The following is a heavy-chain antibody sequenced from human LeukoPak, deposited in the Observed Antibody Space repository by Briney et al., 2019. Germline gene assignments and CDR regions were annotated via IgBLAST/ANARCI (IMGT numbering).Heavy chain of an antibody. J-gene: IGHJ4*02. Sequence: QSGGSLRLSCAASGFTFSSYAMSWVRQAPGKGLGWVSAISGSGGSTYYADSVKGRFTISRDNSKNTLYLQMNSLRAEDMAVYYCARDSGSGSSYDYWGQGTLVTVSS. CDR3: ARDSGSGSSYDY. CDR2: ISGSGGST. D-gene: IGHD1-26*01. CDR1: GFTFSSYA. V-gene: IGHV3-23*01.